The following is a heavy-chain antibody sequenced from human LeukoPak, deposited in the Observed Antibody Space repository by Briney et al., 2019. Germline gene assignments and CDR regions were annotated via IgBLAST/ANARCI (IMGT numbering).Heavy chain of an antibody. CDR3: ARAARGYGSGSHNWFDP. D-gene: IGHD3-10*01. V-gene: IGHV4-30-4*01. J-gene: IGHJ5*02. Sequence: PSQTLSLTCTVSGGSISSGDYYWSWIRQPPGKVLEWIGYIYYSGSTYYNPSLKSRVTISVDTSKNQFSLKLSSVTAADTAVYYCARAARGYGSGSHNWFDPWGQGTLVTVSS. CDR1: GGSISSGDYY. CDR2: IYYSGST.